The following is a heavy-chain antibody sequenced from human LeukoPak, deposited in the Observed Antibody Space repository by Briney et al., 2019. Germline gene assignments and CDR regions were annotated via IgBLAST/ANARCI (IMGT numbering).Heavy chain of an antibody. CDR1: GFTFSSYE. V-gene: IGHV3-48*03. CDR3: ARTDIGDWGYFDY. D-gene: IGHD3/OR15-3a*01. J-gene: IGHJ4*02. CDR2: ISSSGSTI. Sequence: GGSLRLSCAASGFTFSSYEMNWVRQAPGKGLEWVSYISSSGSTIYYAASVKGRFTISRDNAKNSLYLQMNSLRAEDTAVYYCARTDIGDWGYFDYWGQGTLVTVSS.